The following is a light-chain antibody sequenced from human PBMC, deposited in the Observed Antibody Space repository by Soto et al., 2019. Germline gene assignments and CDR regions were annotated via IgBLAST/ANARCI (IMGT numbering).Light chain of an antibody. Sequence: EIVMTQSPATLSVSPGERATLSCRASQSVSSNLAWYQQKPGQAPRLLIYGASTRATGIPARFSCSGSGTEFTLTISSLQSEDFAVYYCQHYTNLPRTFGQGTKVEIK. J-gene: IGKJ1*01. CDR2: GAS. CDR1: QSVSSN. CDR3: QHYTNLPRT. V-gene: IGKV3-15*01.